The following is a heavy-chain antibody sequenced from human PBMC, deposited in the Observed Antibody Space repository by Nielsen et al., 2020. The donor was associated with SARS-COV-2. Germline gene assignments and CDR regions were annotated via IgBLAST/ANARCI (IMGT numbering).Heavy chain of an antibody. CDR2: INNSSSTI. Sequence: GGSLRLSCAASGFTFSSYSMNWFRQAPGKGLEWVSYINNSSSTIYYADSVKGRFTISRDNSKNTLYLQMNSLRAEDTAVYYCARDRFSIAAFDYWGQGTLVTVSS. D-gene: IGHD6-6*01. V-gene: IGHV3-48*01. CDR3: ARDRFSIAAFDY. J-gene: IGHJ4*02. CDR1: GFTFSSYS.